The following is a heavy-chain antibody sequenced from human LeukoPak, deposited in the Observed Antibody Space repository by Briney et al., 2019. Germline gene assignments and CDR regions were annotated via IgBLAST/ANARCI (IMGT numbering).Heavy chain of an antibody. CDR1: GFTFSSYS. V-gene: IGHV3-48*02. Sequence: GGSLRLSCAASGFTFSSYSMNWVRQAPGKGLEWVSYIGRSSDTIHYADSVKGRFTISRDSGENSLYLQMTSLRDEDTAVYYCARGLPPEYFQHWGQGTLVTVSS. CDR2: IGRSSDTI. CDR3: ARGLPPEYFQH. J-gene: IGHJ1*01.